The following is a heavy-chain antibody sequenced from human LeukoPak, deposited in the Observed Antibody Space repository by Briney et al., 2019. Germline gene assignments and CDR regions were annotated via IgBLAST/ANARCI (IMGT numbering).Heavy chain of an antibody. CDR3: ARPAYPRHDSSGYYLE. J-gene: IGHJ4*02. Sequence: GGSLRLSCAASGFTFSTYWMSWVRQAPGKGLEWVANIKEDRSEKYYMDSEKGRFTISRDNAKNSLYLQMNSLRAEDTAVYYCARPAYPRHDSSGYYLEWGQGTLVTVSS. CDR1: GFTFSTYW. CDR2: IKEDRSEK. D-gene: IGHD3-22*01. V-gene: IGHV3-7*01.